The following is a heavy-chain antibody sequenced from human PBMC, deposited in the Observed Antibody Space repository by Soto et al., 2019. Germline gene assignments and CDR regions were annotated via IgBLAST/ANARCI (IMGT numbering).Heavy chain of an antibody. J-gene: IGHJ4*02. Sequence: QVPLQESGPGLVKPSQTLSLSCAVSGGSIRSDGSYWTWIRQLPGGGLEWIGYIYYSGSTSYNPSLESRASISVDSSENQFSLRLTSVTAADTAVYYCARRAGNRRGYPIDSWGQGTLVTVSS. CDR3: ARRAGNRRGYPIDS. CDR2: IYYSGST. V-gene: IGHV4-31*11. CDR1: GGSIRSDGSY. D-gene: IGHD5-18*01.